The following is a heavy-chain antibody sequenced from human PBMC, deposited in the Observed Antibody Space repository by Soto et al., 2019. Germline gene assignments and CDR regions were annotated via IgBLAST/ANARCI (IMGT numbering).Heavy chain of an antibody. Sequence: QVQLVQSGAEVRKPGASVKVSCKTSGYTFTHYGISWVRQAPGQGLEWVGWISAYSGKTHYAQKVQGIVTMTTDTSTSTAYLEVRSLRSDDTAVYFCARDPYLGDHQYWGQGTLVTVSS. V-gene: IGHV1-18*01. CDR1: GYTFTHYG. CDR2: ISAYSGKT. J-gene: IGHJ4*02. CDR3: ARDPYLGDHQY. D-gene: IGHD3-16*01.